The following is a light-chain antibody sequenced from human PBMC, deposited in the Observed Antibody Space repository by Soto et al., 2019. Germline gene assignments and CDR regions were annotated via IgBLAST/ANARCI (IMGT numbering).Light chain of an antibody. CDR1: SSDVGGYNY. CDR2: DVS. Sequence: SALTQPRSVSGSPGQSVTISCTGTSSDVGGYNYVSWYQQHPGKAPKLMISDVSKRPSGVPDRFSGSKSGNTASLTISGLQPDDEADYYCCSYAGSYTGVFGGGTKLTVL. V-gene: IGLV2-11*01. J-gene: IGLJ2*01. CDR3: CSYAGSYTGV.